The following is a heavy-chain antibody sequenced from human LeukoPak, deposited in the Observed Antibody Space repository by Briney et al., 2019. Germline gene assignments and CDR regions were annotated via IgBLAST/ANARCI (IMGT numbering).Heavy chain of an antibody. D-gene: IGHD6-19*01. CDR1: GFTFSSYR. J-gene: IGHJ4*02. Sequence: GGSLRLSCAASGFTFSSYRMNWVRRAPGKGLEWVSSISSSSSYIYYADSVKGRFTISRDNAKNSLYLQMNSLRAEDTAVYYCAREGSGVAGHFDYWGQGSLVTVSS. CDR2: ISSSSSYI. V-gene: IGHV3-21*01. CDR3: AREGSGVAGHFDY.